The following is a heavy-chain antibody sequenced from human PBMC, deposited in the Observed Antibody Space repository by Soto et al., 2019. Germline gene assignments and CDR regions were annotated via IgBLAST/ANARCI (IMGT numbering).Heavy chain of an antibody. CDR3: AKDMGSGWPYYYYYGMDV. CDR2: ISWNSGSI. CDR1: GLTFYYYA. Sequence: LKLNGGTSGLTFYYYAMQWVRQAPGKGLEWVSGISWNSGSIGYADSVKGRFTISRDNAKNSPYLQMNSLRAEDTALYYCAKDMGSGWPYYYYYGMDVWGQGTTVTVSS. D-gene: IGHD6-19*01. J-gene: IGHJ6*02. V-gene: IGHV3-9*01.